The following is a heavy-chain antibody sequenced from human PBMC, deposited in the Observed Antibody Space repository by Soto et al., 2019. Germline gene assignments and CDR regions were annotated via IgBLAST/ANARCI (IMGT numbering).Heavy chain of an antibody. CDR3: AKDLADCSGGSCYFNYYYGMDV. CDR1: GFTFSSYG. V-gene: IGHV3-30*18. CDR2: ISYDGSNK. J-gene: IGHJ6*02. D-gene: IGHD2-15*01. Sequence: QVQLVESGGGVVQPGRSLRLSCAASGFTFSSYGMHWVRQAPGKGLEWVAVISYDGSNKYYADSVKGRFTISRDNSKNTLYLKMYSLRAEDTAVYYCAKDLADCSGGSCYFNYYYGMDVWGQVTTVTVSS.